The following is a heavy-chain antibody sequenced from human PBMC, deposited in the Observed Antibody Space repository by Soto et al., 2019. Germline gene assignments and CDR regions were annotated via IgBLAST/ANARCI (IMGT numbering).Heavy chain of an antibody. CDR3: ARDIGDPRGYYGMDV. CDR1: GFTFSSYS. V-gene: IGHV3-21*01. J-gene: IGHJ6*02. CDR2: ISSSSSYI. D-gene: IGHD1-26*01. Sequence: EVQLVESGGGLVKPGGSLRLSCAASGFTFSSYSMNWVRQAPGKGLEWVSSISSSSSYIYYADSVKGRFTISRDNAKNSLYLQMTSLRDEDTAVYYCARDIGDPRGYYGMDVWGQGTTVTVSS.